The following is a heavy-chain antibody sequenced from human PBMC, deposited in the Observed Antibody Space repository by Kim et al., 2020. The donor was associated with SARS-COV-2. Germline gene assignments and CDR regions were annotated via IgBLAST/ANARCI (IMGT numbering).Heavy chain of an antibody. Sequence: GGSLRLSCAASGFTFDDYAMHWVRQAPGKGLEWVSLISWDGGSTYYADSVKGRFTISRDNSKNSLYLQMNSLRAEDTALYYCAKDKAAAGAYGMDLWGQGTKLT. D-gene: IGHD6-13*01. V-gene: IGHV3-43D*03. CDR3: AKDKAAAGAYGMDL. CDR2: ISWDGGST. CDR1: GFTFDDYA. J-gene: IGHJ6*02.